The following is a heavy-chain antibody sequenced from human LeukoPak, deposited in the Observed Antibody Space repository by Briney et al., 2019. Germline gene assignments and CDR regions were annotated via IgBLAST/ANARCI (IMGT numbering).Heavy chain of an antibody. CDR2: IYYSGST. CDR3: SRIAAAPATYYFDY. Sequence: SETLSLTCTVSGGSISSHYWSWIRQPPGKTLEWIGYIYYSGSTNYNPSLKSRVTISVDKSKNQFSLKLSSVTAADTAVYYCSRIAAAPATYYFDYWGQGTLVTVSS. V-gene: IGHV4-59*11. J-gene: IGHJ4*02. CDR1: GGSISSHY. D-gene: IGHD6-13*01.